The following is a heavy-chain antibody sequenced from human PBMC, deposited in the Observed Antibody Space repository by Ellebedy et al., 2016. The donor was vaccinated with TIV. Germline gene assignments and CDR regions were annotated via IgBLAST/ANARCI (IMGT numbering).Heavy chain of an antibody. CDR3: ARAPWFGELLQDAFDI. CDR2: IYYSGST. CDR1: GGSVSSGSYY. V-gene: IGHV4-61*01. J-gene: IGHJ3*02. D-gene: IGHD3-10*01. Sequence: SETLSLTXTVSGGSVSSGSYYWSWIRQPPGKGLEWIGYIYYSGSTNYNPSLKSRVTISVDTSKNQFSLKLSSVTAADTAVYYCARAPWFGELLQDAFDIWGQGTMVTVSS.